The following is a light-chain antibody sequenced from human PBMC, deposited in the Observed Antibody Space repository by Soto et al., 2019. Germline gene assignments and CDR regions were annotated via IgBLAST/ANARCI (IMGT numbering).Light chain of an antibody. CDR1: SSDVGGYNY. Sequence: QSALTQPPSASGSPGQSVTISCTGTSSDVGGYNYVSWYQQHPGKAPKLMISEVSKRPSGVPDRFSGSKSGNTASLTVSGLQAEDEADYYCGSFAGHNNLVFGGGTQLTVL. V-gene: IGLV2-8*01. J-gene: IGLJ2*01. CDR2: EVS. CDR3: GSFAGHNNLV.